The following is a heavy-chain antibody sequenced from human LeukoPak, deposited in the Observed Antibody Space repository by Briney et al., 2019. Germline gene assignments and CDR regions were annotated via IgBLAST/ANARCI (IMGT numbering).Heavy chain of an antibody. CDR3: AKGPLSHFDY. CDR1: GFTFNDYG. D-gene: IGHD2/OR15-2a*01. J-gene: IGHJ4*02. CDR2: ISASGALI. V-gene: IGHV3-23*01. Sequence: GGTLRLSCAASGFTFNDYGMSWVRQAPGKGLEWVSSISASGALIYYADSVKGRFTISRDNSKNTLYLQMNSLRAEDTAVYYCAKGPLSHFDYWGQGTLVTVSS.